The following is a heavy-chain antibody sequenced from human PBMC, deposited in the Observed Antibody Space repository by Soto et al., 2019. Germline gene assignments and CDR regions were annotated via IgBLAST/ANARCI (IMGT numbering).Heavy chain of an antibody. V-gene: IGHV1-46*01. D-gene: IGHD3-3*01. J-gene: IGHJ6*02. CDR3: ATGNVRGVLRFLEWLGPPYYYYGMDV. CDR1: GYTFTSYY. CDR2: INPSGGST. Sequence: ASVRVSCKASGYTFTSYYMHWVRQAPGQGLEWMGIINPSGGSTSYAQKFQGRVTMTRDTSTSTVYMELSSLRSEDTAVYYCATGNVRGVLRFLEWLGPPYYYYGMDVWGQGTTVTVSS.